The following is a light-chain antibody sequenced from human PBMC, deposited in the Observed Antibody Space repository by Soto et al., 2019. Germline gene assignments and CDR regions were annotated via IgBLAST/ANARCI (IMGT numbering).Light chain of an antibody. V-gene: IGLV2-14*01. J-gene: IGLJ2*01. Sequence: QSALTQPASVSGSPGQSITISCTGTSSDVGGYNYVSWYQQHPGKAPKLMIYDVSNRPSGVSNRFSGSKSGNTASLTISGLQAEDEAVYYCSSYTSSSTLMVFGGGTQLTVL. CDR1: SSDVGGYNY. CDR2: DVS. CDR3: SSYTSSSTLMV.